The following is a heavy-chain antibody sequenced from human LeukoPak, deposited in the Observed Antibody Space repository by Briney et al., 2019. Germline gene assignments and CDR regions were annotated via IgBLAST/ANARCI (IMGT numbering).Heavy chain of an antibody. CDR3: ARVYNYVFDY. CDR2: IYSGGDT. J-gene: IGHJ4*02. V-gene: IGHV3-53*01. CDR1: GFTVSSSH. D-gene: IGHD3-10*02. Sequence: PGGSLRLSCAASGFTVSSSHMTWVRQAVGKGLEWVSFIYSGGDTSYADSVKGRFTISRDNSKNTLYLQMNSLRAEDTALYYCARVYNYVFDYWGQGTLVTVSS.